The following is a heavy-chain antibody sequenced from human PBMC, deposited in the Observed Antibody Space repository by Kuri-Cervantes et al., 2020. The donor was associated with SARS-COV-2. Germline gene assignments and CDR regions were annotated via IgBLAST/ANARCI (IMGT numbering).Heavy chain of an antibody. J-gene: IGHJ3*02. CDR1: GFTFSSYS. CDR2: ISSSSSYI. CDR3: ATGIAEGSYLSAAFDI. Sequence: ETLSLTCAASGFTFSSYSMNWVRQAPGKGLEWVSPISSSSSYIYYADSVKGRFTISRDNAKNSLYLQMNSLRAEDTAVYYCATGIAEGSYLSAAFDIWGQGTMVTVSS. V-gene: IGHV3-21*01. D-gene: IGHD3-16*02.